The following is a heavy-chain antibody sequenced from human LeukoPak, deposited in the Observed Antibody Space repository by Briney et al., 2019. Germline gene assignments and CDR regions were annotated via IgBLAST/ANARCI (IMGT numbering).Heavy chain of an antibody. Sequence: ASVKVSCKASGYTFTGYYLHWVRQAPGQGLEWMGWINPNSGGTNYAQKFQGRVTMTRDTSISTAYMELSRLRSDDTAVYYCARDYRHGDYDVLGDNWFDPWGQGTLVTVSS. CDR2: INPNSGGT. V-gene: IGHV1-2*02. J-gene: IGHJ5*02. CDR3: ARDYRHGDYDVLGDNWFDP. CDR1: GYTFTGYY. D-gene: IGHD4-17*01.